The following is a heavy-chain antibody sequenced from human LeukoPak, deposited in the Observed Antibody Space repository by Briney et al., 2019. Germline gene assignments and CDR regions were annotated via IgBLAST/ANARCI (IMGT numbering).Heavy chain of an antibody. V-gene: IGHV5-51*01. CDR2: IYPGDSDT. J-gene: IGHJ4*02. CDR3: ARRRDIESTATGTSGPADY. Sequence: GESLKISCQGSGYSFTDYWIGWVRQMPGKGLEWMGIIYPGDSDTRYSPSFQGQVTISADKSITTAYLQWSSLKASDTAMYYCARRRDIESTATGTSGPADYWGQGTLVTVSS. D-gene: IGHD5/OR15-5a*01. CDR1: GYSFTDYW.